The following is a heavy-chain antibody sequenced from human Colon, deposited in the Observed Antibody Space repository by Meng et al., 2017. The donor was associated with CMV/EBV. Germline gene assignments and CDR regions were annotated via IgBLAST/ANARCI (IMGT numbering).Heavy chain of an antibody. CDR3: ARPSSGSYNYGMDV. J-gene: IGHJ6*02. V-gene: IGHV4-59*01. CDR2: IYYRGDT. D-gene: IGHD1-26*01. Sequence: SETLSLTCTVSGGSISKYYWSWIRQSPGKGLEWIGYIYYRGDTDYNPSLKGRVTISVDRSKNQFSMTLTSVTAADTAVYYCARPSSGSYNYGMDVWGQGTTVTVSS. CDR1: GGSISKYY.